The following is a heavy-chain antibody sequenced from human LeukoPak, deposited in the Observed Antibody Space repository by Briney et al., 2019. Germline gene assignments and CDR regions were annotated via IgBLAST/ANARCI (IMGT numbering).Heavy chain of an antibody. CDR1: GFTFRNYW. V-gene: IGHV3-7*01. CDR2: INHDGSKE. D-gene: IGHD3-22*01. J-gene: IGHJ5*02. Sequence: GGSLRLSCTASGFTFRNYWMSWVRQVPGKGLEWLANINHDGSKEDYVDSVKGRFTISRDNAKNSLYLQMSSLRAEDTAVYRCARKLYYYDSSGAGWFDPWGQGTLVAVSS. CDR3: ARKLYYYDSSGAGWFDP.